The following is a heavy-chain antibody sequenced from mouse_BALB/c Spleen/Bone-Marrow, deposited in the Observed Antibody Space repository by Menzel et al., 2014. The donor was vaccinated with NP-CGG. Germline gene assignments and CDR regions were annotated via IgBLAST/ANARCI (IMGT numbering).Heavy chain of an antibody. CDR2: IYPGNSDT. V-gene: IGHV1-5*01. CDR3: TTLARNKFDY. CDR1: GYTFSNYW. D-gene: IGHD3-1*01. J-gene: IGHJ2*01. Sequence: VHLQQPGTVLARPGAAVKMSCKASGYTFSNYWMHWVKQRPGQGLEWIGTIYPGNSDTTCNQKFKGKATLTAVTSTSTAYMELSSLTNEDSAVYYCTTLARNKFDYWGQGTTLTVSS.